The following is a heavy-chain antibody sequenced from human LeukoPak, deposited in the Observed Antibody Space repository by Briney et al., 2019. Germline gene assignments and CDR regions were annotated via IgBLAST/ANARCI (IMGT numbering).Heavy chain of an antibody. V-gene: IGHV5-51*01. D-gene: IGHD1-26*01. CDR1: GYSFTSYW. CDR3: ARGGATLKNCFDS. Sequence: ESLKISCKGFGYSFTSYWIGWVRQMPGKGLEWMGIIYPGDSDTRYNPSFQGQVTISADKSISTAYLQWSSLKASDTAIYYCARGGATLKNCFDSWGQGTLVTVSS. CDR2: IYPGDSDT. J-gene: IGHJ5*01.